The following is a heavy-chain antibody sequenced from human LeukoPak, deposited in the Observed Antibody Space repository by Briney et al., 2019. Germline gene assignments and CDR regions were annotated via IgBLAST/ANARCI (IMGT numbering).Heavy chain of an antibody. D-gene: IGHD5-12*01. Sequence: GGSLRLSCAASGFTFSSYSMNWVRQAPGKGLEWVSSISSSSSYIYYADSVKGRFTISRDNAKNSLYLQMNSLRAEDTAVYYCARVGFVGGYDFDYWGQGTLVTVSS. CDR2: ISSSSSYI. V-gene: IGHV3-21*01. J-gene: IGHJ4*02. CDR3: ARVGFVGGYDFDY. CDR1: GFTFSSYS.